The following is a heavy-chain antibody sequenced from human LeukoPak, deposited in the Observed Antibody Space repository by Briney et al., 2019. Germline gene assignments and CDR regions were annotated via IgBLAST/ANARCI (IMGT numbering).Heavy chain of an antibody. V-gene: IGHV1-2*06. D-gene: IGHD5-18*01. Sequence: GASVKVSCKASGCTFTGYYMHWVRQAPGQGLEWMGRINPNSGGTNYAQKFQGRVTMTRDTSISTACMELSRLRSDDTAVYYCARVFDEDTAQIRFDYWGQGTLVTVSS. J-gene: IGHJ4*02. CDR2: INPNSGGT. CDR1: GCTFTGYY. CDR3: ARVFDEDTAQIRFDY.